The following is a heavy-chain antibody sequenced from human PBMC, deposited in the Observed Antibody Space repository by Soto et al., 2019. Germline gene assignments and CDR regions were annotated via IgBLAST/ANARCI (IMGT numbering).Heavy chain of an antibody. CDR1: GGTFSSYA. V-gene: IGHV1-69*01. CDR2: IIPIFGTA. J-gene: IGHJ5*02. Sequence: QVQLVQSGAEVKKPGSSVKVSCKASGGTFSSYAISWVRQAPGQGLEWMGGIIPIFGTANSAQKFQGRVTSAADESTSTAYRELSSLRSEDTAVYYCARVVGGGPRVFSQPDPIEHWGHGTMVTVS. CDR3: ARVVGGGPRVFSQPDPIEH. D-gene: IGHD2-2*01.